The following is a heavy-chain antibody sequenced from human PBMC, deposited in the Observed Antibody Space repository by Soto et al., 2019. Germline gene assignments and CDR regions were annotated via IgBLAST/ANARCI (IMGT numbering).Heavy chain of an antibody. CDR2: IYYSGHT. J-gene: IGHJ4*02. CDR3: ASLINAAFDF. D-gene: IGHD3-10*01. CDR1: GSISSGDYY. Sequence: SETLSLTCTVSGSISSGDYYWNWIRQHPGKGLEWIGFIYYSGHTYYNPSLKSRVTISVDKSKNQFSLKLRSVTAADTAVYYCASLINAAFDFWGQGTLVTVSS. V-gene: IGHV4-31*03.